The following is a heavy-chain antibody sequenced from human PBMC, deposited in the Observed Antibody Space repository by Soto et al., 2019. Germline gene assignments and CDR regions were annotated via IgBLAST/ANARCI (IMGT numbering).Heavy chain of an antibody. Sequence: SETLSLTCAVSGGSISSSNWWSWVRQPPGKGLEWIGEIYHSGSTNYNPSLKSRVTISVDKSKNQFSLKLSSVTAADTAVYYCARGAPWTNYDFWSGYYFYDPWGQGNLVT. D-gene: IGHD3-3*01. CDR2: IYHSGST. CDR3: ARGAPWTNYDFWSGYYFYDP. CDR1: GGSISSSNW. V-gene: IGHV4-4*02. J-gene: IGHJ5*02.